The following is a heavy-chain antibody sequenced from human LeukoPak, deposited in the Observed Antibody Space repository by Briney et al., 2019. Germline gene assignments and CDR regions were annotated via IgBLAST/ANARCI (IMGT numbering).Heavy chain of an antibody. J-gene: IGHJ4*02. CDR1: GFTFKSYG. Sequence: GGSLRLSCVASGFTFKSYGMHWVRQAPGKGLEWVTIIWYDGSNKYYADFVKGRFTTSRDNSKNTLYLQMNSLRADDTAVYYCARVPGYSGTWYVDYWGQGTLVTVSS. V-gene: IGHV3-33*01. D-gene: IGHD6-13*01. CDR3: ARVPGYSGTWYVDY. CDR2: IWYDGSNK.